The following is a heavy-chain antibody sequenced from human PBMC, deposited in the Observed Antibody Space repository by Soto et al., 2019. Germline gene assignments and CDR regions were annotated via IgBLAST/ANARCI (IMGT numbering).Heavy chain of an antibody. V-gene: IGHV4-59*12. J-gene: IGHJ6*02. CDR2: IHHSGSI. CDR1: GGSMSSYY. Sequence: PSETLSLTCTVSGGSMSSYYWNWIRQPPGRGLEWIGYIHHSGSILYNPSLKGRVTISVDTSKNQFSLHLSSVTAADTAVYFCAREDDGGDTLDVWGQGTTVTVSS. CDR3: AREDDGGDTLDV. D-gene: IGHD2-21*02.